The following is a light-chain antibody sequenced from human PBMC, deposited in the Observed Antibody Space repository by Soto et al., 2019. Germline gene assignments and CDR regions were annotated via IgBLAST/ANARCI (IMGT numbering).Light chain of an antibody. J-gene: IGKJ4*01. CDR3: QQYHNWPPLT. Sequence: EVVMTQSPVTLSVSPGERATLSCRASQNITTDLVWYQQKPGQAPRLLIFRASTRAAGIPARFSASGSGAEFTLTISSLQSEDFAVYYCQQYHNWPPLTFGGGTKVEIK. CDR2: RAS. V-gene: IGKV3-15*01. CDR1: QNITTD.